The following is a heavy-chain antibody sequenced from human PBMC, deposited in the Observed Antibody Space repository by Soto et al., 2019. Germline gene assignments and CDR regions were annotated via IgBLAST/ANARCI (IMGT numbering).Heavy chain of an antibody. D-gene: IGHD2-21*01. V-gene: IGHV1-3*01. CDR1: GYTFTSYA. Sequence: QVQLVQSGAEVKKPGASVKVSCKASGYTFTSYAMHWVRQAPGQRLEWMGWINAGNGNTKYSQKFPGRCTITRDTSASTAYMELSSLRSEDTAVYYCARVPGYSIGDLWGRGTLVTVSS. CDR3: ARVPGYSIGDL. J-gene: IGHJ2*01. CDR2: INAGNGNT.